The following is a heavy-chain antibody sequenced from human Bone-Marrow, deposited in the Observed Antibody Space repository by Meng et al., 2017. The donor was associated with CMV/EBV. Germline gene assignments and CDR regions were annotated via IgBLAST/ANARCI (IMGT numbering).Heavy chain of an antibody. V-gene: IGHV3-21*01. Sequence: GESLKISCAASGFTVSSNYMNWVRQAPGKGLEWVSSISSSSSYIYYADSVKGRFTISRDNAKNSLYQQMNSLRAEDTAVYYCARDQDYGDIPDFDYWGQGTLVTVSS. CDR3: ARDQDYGDIPDFDY. D-gene: IGHD4-17*01. CDR2: ISSSSSYI. CDR1: GFTVSSNY. J-gene: IGHJ4*02.